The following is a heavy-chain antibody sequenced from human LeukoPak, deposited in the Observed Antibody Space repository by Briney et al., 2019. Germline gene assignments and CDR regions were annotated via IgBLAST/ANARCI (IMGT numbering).Heavy chain of an antibody. Sequence: GASVKVSCKASGYTFIGYYMHWVRQAPGQGLEWMGWINPNSGGTNYAQKFQGRVTMTRDTSISTAYMELSRLRSDDTAVYYCARGGISSGYYLDYWGQGTLVTVSS. V-gene: IGHV1-2*02. J-gene: IGHJ4*02. CDR3: ARGGISSGYYLDY. D-gene: IGHD3-22*01. CDR2: INPNSGGT. CDR1: GYTFIGYY.